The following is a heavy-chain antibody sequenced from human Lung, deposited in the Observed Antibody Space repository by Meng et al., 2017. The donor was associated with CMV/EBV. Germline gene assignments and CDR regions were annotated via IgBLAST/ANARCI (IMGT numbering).Heavy chain of an antibody. V-gene: IGHV4-59*01. D-gene: IGHD2-21*02. Sequence: SETXSLXCNISGDSMANFYWTWIRQPPGKGLEWVGSVIHTGDTKYNSSPKGRLTLSVDTSRKQVSLRLVYLNTADTATCYCARGRSCVDGGCYDDHNNFGSXGQGXLVTVSS. J-gene: IGHJ5*01. CDR1: GDSMANFY. CDR2: VIHTGDT. CDR3: ARGRSCVDGGCYDDHNNFGS.